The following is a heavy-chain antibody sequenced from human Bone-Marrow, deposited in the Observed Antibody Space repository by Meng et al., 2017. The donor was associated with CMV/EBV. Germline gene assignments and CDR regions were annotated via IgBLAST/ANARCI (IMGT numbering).Heavy chain of an antibody. V-gene: IGHV1-69*05. CDR3: ARHYCSSTTCYGSFDY. CDR1: GGTFSSYA. J-gene: IGHJ4*02. Sequence: SVNVSRKAFGGTFSSYAISWVRQAPGQGLEWLGGDSPIFGTANYAQKIQGRVTITTDESTSTASMELSSLRSEDTAVYYCARHYCSSTTCYGSFDYWGQGTLVTVSS. CDR2: DSPIFGTA. D-gene: IGHD2-2*01.